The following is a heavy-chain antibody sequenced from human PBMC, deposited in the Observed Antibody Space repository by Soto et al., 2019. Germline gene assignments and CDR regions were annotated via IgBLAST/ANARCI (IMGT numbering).Heavy chain of an antibody. J-gene: IGHJ5*02. D-gene: IGHD2-15*01. CDR1: GGSISSYY. V-gene: IGHV4-59*01. CDR3: ARQGWGYCSGGSCYSRWFDP. Sequence: SETLSLTCTVSGGSISSYYWSWIRQPPGKGLEWIGYIFYSGSTNYNPSLKSRVTISVDTSKNQFSLKLSSVTAADTAVYYCARQGWGYCSGGSCYSRWFDPWGQGTLVTVSS. CDR2: IFYSGST.